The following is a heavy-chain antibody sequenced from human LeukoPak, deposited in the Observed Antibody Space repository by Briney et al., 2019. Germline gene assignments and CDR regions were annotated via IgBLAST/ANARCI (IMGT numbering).Heavy chain of an antibody. D-gene: IGHD5-12*01. CDR2: LNPNSGNT. CDR3: AVGVLNGGHEWAFYI. CDR1: GYTFTDYH. Sequence: ASVKVSCKASGYTFTDYHLHWVRQATGQGLEWLGFLNPNSGNTGYAQKFQGRVTMTRNTSIRTAYMELSSLRSEDTAVCYCAVGVLNGGHEWAFYIWGQGTMVSVSS. J-gene: IGHJ3*02. V-gene: IGHV1-8*02.